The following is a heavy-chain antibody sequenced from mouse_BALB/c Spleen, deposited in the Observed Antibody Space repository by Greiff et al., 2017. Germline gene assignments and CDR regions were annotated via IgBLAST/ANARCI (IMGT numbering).Heavy chain of an antibody. D-gene: IGHD1-1*01. J-gene: IGHJ2*01. CDR3: ARDYGSSYEEFYYFDY. V-gene: IGHV14-3*02. CDR1: GFNIKDTY. CDR2: IDPANGNT. Sequence: VQLQQSGAELVKPGASVKLSCTASGFNIKDTYMHWVKQRPEQGLEWIGRIDPANGNTKYDPKFQGKATITADTSSNTAYLQLSSLTSEDTAVYYCARDYGSSYEEFYYFDYWGQGTTLTVSS.